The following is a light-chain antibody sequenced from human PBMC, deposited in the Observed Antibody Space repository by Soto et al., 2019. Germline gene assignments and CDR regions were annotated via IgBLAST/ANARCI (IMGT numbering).Light chain of an antibody. CDR1: SSNIGSNY. J-gene: IGLJ3*02. V-gene: IGLV1-47*02. Sequence: QPVLTLPPSASGTPGQRVTISCSGSSSNIGSNYVYWYQQLPGTAPKLLIYNDNQRPSGVPDRFSASKSGTSASLAISGLRSEDEADYYCAAWDNSLSARVFGGGTKLTVL. CDR2: NDN. CDR3: AAWDNSLSARV.